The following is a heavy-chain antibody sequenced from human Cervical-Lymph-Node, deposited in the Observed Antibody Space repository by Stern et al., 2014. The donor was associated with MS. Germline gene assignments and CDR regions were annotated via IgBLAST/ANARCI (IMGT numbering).Heavy chain of an antibody. CDR1: GFTFDEYA. Sequence: EVQLLESGGGLVQPGRSLGLSCAASGFTFDEYAMHWVRQVPGKGLEWGSGISWNSGDIGYADSVKGRFTISRDNAKNSLYLEMNSLRAEDTAWYYCAKAGYSSGPKNWYDYWGQGTLVTVSS. CDR3: AKAGYSSGPKNWYDY. V-gene: IGHV3-9*01. CDR2: ISWNSGDI. J-gene: IGHJ4*02. D-gene: IGHD6-19*01.